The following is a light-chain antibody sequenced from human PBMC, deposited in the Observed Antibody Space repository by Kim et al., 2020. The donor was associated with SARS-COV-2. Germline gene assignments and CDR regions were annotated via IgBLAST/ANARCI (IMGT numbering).Light chain of an antibody. CDR3: CSYTGSSTMV. CDR1: SSDIGGYTY. Sequence: QSVTISCTGTSSDIGGYTYVSWYQKYPGKAPKLMIYDVSKRPSGVPDRFSGSKSGNTASLTISGLQAEDEADYYCCSYTGSSTMVFGGGTQLTVL. J-gene: IGLJ2*01. CDR2: DVS. V-gene: IGLV2-11*03.